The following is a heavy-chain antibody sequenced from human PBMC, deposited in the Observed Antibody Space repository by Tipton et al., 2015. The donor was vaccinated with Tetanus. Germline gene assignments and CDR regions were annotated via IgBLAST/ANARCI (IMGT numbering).Heavy chain of an antibody. CDR3: ARRSLTNYGLDV. V-gene: IGHV3-74*01. CDR2: INPDGRRT. J-gene: IGHJ6*02. D-gene: IGHD1-1*01. CDR1: GFTFSNHA. Sequence: SLRLSCVASGFTFSNHAMSWVRQTPGKGLVWISRINPDGRRTNYADSVKGRFTISRDHAKNTVYPQMNSLRAEDTAVYFCARRSLTNYGLDVWGQGTPVTVSS.